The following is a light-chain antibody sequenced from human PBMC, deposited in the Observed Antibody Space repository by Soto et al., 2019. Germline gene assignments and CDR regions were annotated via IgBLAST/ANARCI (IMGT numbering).Light chain of an antibody. Sequence: DIQMTQSPSSLSASVGDRVTISCRASQTISTYLNWYQKKPGNAPKLLIFGASSLHSGVPSRFGGSGSGTDFTLTIERVEAEDFAVYHCQQYATSPLTFGGGTTLEIK. V-gene: IGKV1-39*01. CDR2: GAS. J-gene: IGKJ4*01. CDR3: QQYATSPLT. CDR1: QTISTY.